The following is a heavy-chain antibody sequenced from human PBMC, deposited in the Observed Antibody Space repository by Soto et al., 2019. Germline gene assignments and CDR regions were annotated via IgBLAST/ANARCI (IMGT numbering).Heavy chain of an antibody. CDR1: SGSFGSGIW. D-gene: IGHD6-6*01. Sequence: VQLQESGPGLVEPSGTLSLTCTASSGSFGSGIWWSWVRQPPGKGLEWIGELYHTGNTNYNPSLKSRLTMSVDESKNQFSLSLSSVTAADTAVYYCAGAARLSTFDFWGRGTLVTISS. CDR2: LYHTGNT. CDR3: AGAARLSTFDF. V-gene: IGHV4-4*02. J-gene: IGHJ4*02.